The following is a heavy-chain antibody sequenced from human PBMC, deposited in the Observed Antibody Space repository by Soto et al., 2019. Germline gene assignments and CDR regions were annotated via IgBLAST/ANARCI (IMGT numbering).Heavy chain of an antibody. CDR2: ISGSGGST. CDR1: GFTFSSYA. CDR3: AKDPIIVATITDAFDI. Sequence: PGGSLRLSCAASGFTFSSYAMSWVRQAPGKGLEWVSAISGSGGSTYYADSVKGRFTISRDNSKNTLYLQMNSLRAEDTAVYYCAKDPIIVATITDAFDIWGQGTMVTVSS. D-gene: IGHD5-12*01. V-gene: IGHV3-23*01. J-gene: IGHJ3*02.